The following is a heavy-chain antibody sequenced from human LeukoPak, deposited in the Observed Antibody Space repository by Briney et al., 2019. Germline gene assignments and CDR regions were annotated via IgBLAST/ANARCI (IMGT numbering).Heavy chain of an antibody. V-gene: IGHV1-3*01. CDR3: SSEDDYGDAFDI. Sequence: ASVKVSCKASGYTFTYCAMHWVRQAPGQGFEWMGWINAGNGNTKYSQKFQGRVTITRDTSASTAYMELSGLRSEDTAVYYCSSEDDYGDAFDIWGQGTMVTVSS. J-gene: IGHJ3*02. CDR1: GYTFTYCA. D-gene: IGHD4-17*01. CDR2: INAGNGNT.